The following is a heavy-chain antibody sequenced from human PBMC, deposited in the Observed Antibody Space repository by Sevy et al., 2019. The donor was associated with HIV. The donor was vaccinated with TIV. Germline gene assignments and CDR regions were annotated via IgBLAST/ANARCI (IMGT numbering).Heavy chain of an antibody. CDR3: ALERLSSDVAEYFQN. CDR1: GFTFNRYS. J-gene: IGHJ1*01. Sequence: GGSLRLSCAASGFTFNRYSMHWVRQAPGKWLEWVATISFDATNKHYPDSVKGRFTISRDNFQNSLFMQMDSLRPEDTAVYYCALERLSSDVAEYFQNWGQGTLVTVSS. V-gene: IGHV3-30-3*01. D-gene: IGHD1-1*01. CDR2: ISFDATNK.